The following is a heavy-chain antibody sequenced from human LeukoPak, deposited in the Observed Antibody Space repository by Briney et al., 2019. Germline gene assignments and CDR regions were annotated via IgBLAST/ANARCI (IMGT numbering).Heavy chain of an antibody. CDR2: INPNSGGT. D-gene: IGHD5-18*01. J-gene: IGHJ4*02. CDR3: ARDFIRGSSFAYRLLES. CDR1: GYTSTSYD. V-gene: IGHV1-2*02. Sequence: ASVKVPCKTSGYTSTSYDLNWVRQATGQGLEWLGWINPNSGGTSNAQMLQGRVTLTRDTSINTAYMELRRLTSDDTAVYYCARDFIRGSSFAYRLLESWGQGTLVIVSS.